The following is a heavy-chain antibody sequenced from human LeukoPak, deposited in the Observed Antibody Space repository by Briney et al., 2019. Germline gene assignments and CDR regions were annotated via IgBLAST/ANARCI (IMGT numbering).Heavy chain of an antibody. CDR1: GFTFSTYG. V-gene: IGHV3-30*03. CDR2: ISFDGTIK. J-gene: IGHJ5*02. D-gene: IGHD2-8*02. Sequence: PGGSLRLSCAASGFTFSTYGMHWVRQAPGKGLEWVAVISFDGTIKYYTDSVKGRFTISRDNSKNILDLHMNSLRPEDTAVYYCAAVGANNESLSWLEEPWFDPWGQGTLVTVSS. CDR3: AAVGANNESLSWLEEPWFDP.